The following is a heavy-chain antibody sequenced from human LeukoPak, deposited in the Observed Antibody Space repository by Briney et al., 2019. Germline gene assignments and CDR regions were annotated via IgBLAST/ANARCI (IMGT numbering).Heavy chain of an antibody. D-gene: IGHD3-22*01. V-gene: IGHV4-34*01. CDR2: INHSGST. CDR1: GGSFSGYY. Sequence: PSETLSLTCAVYGGSFSGYYWSWIRQPPGKGLEWIGEINHSGSTNYNPSLKSRVTISVDKSKNQFSLKLSSGTAAETAVYYCARGTYYYDSSGYYYRVHNYYYMDVWGKGTTVTVSS. J-gene: IGHJ6*03. CDR3: ARGTYYYDSSGYYYRVHNYYYMDV.